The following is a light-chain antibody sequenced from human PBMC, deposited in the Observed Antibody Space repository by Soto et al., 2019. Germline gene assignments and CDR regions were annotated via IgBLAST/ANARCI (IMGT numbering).Light chain of an antibody. CDR3: CSYAGARTYVL. V-gene: IGLV2-11*01. CDR2: DVS. J-gene: IGLJ3*02. CDR1: SSDVGYYNY. Sequence: QSALTQPRSVSGSPGQSVTISCTGTSSDVGYYNYVSWYQQHPGKAPKLMIYDVSKRPSGVPDRFSGSKSGNTASLTISGLQAEDEADYYCCSYAGARTYVLFGGGTKVTVL.